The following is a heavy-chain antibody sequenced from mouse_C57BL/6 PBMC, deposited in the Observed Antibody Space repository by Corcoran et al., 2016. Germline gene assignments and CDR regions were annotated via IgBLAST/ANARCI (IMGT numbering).Heavy chain of an antibody. V-gene: IGHV3-6*01. J-gene: IGHJ4*01. D-gene: IGHD1-1*01. CDR1: GYSITSGYY. CDR3: ASDPALLRPYAMDY. Sequence: DVQLQESGPGLVKPSQSLSLTCSVTGYSITSGYYWNWIRQFPGNKLEWMGYISYDGSNNYNPSLKNRISITRDTSKNQFFLKLNSVTTEDTATYYCASDPALLRPYAMDYWGQGTSVTVSS. CDR2: ISYDGSN.